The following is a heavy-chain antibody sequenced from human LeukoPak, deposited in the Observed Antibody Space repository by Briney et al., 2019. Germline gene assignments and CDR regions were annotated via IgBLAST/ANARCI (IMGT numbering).Heavy chain of an antibody. V-gene: IGHV4-61*02. J-gene: IGHJ3*02. D-gene: IGHD3-22*01. CDR2: IYTSGST. Sequence: SETLSLTCTVSGGSISSGSYYWSWIRQPAGKGLEWIGRIYTSGSTNYNPSLKSRVTISVDTSKNQFSLKLSSVTAADTAVYYCARDLTYYYDSSGYGFALAFDIWGQGTMVTVSS. CDR1: GGSISSGSYY. CDR3: ARDLTYYYDSSGYGFALAFDI.